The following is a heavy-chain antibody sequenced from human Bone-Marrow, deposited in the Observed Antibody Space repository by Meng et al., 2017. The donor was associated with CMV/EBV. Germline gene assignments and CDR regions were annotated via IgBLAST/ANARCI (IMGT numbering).Heavy chain of an antibody. Sequence: ASVKVSCKASGYTFTSYGISWVRQAPGQGLEWMGWISAYNGNTNYAQKLQGRVTMTTDTSTSTAYMELRSLRSDDTAVYYCARVGDCVGPSCPINYYYYGMDVWGQGTTVTVSS. V-gene: IGHV1-18*01. J-gene: IGHJ6*02. CDR2: ISAYNGNT. D-gene: IGHD2-2*01. CDR3: ARVGDCVGPSCPINYYYYGMDV. CDR1: GYTFTSYG.